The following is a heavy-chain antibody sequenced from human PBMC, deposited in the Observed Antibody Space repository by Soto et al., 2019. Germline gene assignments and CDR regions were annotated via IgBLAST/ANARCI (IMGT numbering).Heavy chain of an antibody. CDR2: ISDSGATA. D-gene: IGHD6-19*01. Sequence: GGSLRLSCAASGFPFGENAMSWVRQAPGKGLEWVSGISDSGATAYYADSVRGRFTISRDNSKNTLYLQMKSLRAEDSASYYCAKEDTSSGSLDYWGQGALVTVSS. CDR1: GFPFGENA. J-gene: IGHJ4*02. CDR3: AKEDTSSGSLDY. V-gene: IGHV3-23*01.